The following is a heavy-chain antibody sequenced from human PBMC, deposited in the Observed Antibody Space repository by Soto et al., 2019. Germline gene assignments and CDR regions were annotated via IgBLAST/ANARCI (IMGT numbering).Heavy chain of an antibody. CDR3: ARMSTTYLNEVISDR. CDR2: IKTDSGDT. Sequence: GASVKVSCKASRYTFTSYDIFWVRQSPGQGLEWMGWIKTDSGDTKYAQKFRGRVTMTRHTSISTAYMELNNLVSDDTAVYYCARMSTTYLNEVISDRWGQGTLVTVSS. CDR1: RYTFTSYD. D-gene: IGHD2-21*01. V-gene: IGHV1-2*02. J-gene: IGHJ5*02.